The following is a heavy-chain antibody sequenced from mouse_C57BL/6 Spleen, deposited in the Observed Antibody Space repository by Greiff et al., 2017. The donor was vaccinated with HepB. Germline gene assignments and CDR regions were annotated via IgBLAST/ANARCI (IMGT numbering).Heavy chain of an antibody. V-gene: IGHV1-72*01. Sequence: QVQLKQPGAELVKPGASVKLSCKASGYTFTSYWMHWVKQRPGRGLEWIGRIDPNSGGTKYNEKFKSKATLTVDKPSSTAYMQLSSLTSEDSAVYDCARWGRDWYFDVWGTGTTVTVSS. CDR2: IDPNSGGT. J-gene: IGHJ1*03. CDR3: ARWGRDWYFDV. CDR1: GYTFTSYW. D-gene: IGHD1-1*01.